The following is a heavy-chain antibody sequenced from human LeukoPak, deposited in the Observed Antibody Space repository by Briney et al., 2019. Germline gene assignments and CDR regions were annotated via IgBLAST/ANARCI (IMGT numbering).Heavy chain of an antibody. CDR3: AEHLGYNGNSNFDC. CDR2: ISASGGSI. CDR1: GFTFSSYA. J-gene: IGHJ4*02. V-gene: IGHV3-23*01. D-gene: IGHD4-23*01. Sequence: PGGSLRLSCAASGFTFSSYAMTWVRQAPGKGLQWVSGISASGGSIYYADSVKGRFTISRDNSKNALFLQMNSLRAEDTAVYYCAEHLGYNGNSNFDCWGQGTLVTVSS.